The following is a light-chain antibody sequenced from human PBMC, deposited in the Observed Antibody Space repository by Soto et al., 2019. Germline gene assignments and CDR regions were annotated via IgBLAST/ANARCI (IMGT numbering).Light chain of an antibody. CDR3: QQYNNWPPIT. V-gene: IGKV3D-15*01. CDR1: QSVTSN. CDR2: AVS. Sequence: LVLPQSPGTLSLSPGERAPFSCVAIQSVTSNYLAWYQQRPGQAPRLLIYAVSTRAAAVPDRFTGSGSGTEFTLTIRSLQSEDFAVYYCQQYNNWPPITFGKGKRRAIK. J-gene: IGKJ5*01.